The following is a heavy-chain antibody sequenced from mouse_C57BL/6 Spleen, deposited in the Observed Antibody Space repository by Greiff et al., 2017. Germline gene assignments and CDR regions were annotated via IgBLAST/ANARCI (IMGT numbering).Heavy chain of an antibody. CDR3: ARRITTVVAPLRYAMDY. J-gene: IGHJ4*01. CDR2: IDPSDSYT. V-gene: IGHV1-69*01. D-gene: IGHD1-1*01. CDR1: GYTFTSYW. Sequence: VQLQQPGAELVMPGASVKLSCKASGYTFTSYWMHWVKQRPGQGLEWIGEIDPSDSYTNYTQKFKGKFTLTVDKSSGTAYMHLSSLTSEDSAVYYCARRITTVVAPLRYAMDYWGQGTSVTVSS.